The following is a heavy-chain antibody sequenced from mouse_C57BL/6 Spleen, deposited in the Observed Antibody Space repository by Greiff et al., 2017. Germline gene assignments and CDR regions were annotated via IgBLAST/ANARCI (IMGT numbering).Heavy chain of an antibody. V-gene: IGHV1-18*01. D-gene: IGHD2-4*01. CDR2: INPNNGGT. J-gene: IGHJ3*01. CDR3: ARRYYDYSAWFAY. Sequence: EVKLMESGPELVKPGASVKIPCKASGYTFTDYNMDWVKQSHGKSLEWIGDINPNNGGTIYNQKFKGKATLTVDKSSSTAYMELRSLTSEDTAVYYCARRYYDYSAWFAYWGQGTLVTVSA. CDR1: GYTFTDYN.